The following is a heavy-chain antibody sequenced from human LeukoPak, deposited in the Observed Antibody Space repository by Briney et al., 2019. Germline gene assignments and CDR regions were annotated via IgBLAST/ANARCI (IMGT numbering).Heavy chain of an antibody. V-gene: IGHV4-30-2*01. J-gene: IGHJ4*02. CDR2: IYLGGST. CDR3: ARGPKLRDADFDY. Sequence: SETLSLTCAVSGGSISSGGYSWSWIRQPPGKGLEWIAYIYLGGSTYYNPSLKRRVTISIDRSKNQFSLRLSSVTAADTAVYYCARGPKLRDADFDYWGQGTLVTVSS. D-gene: IGHD1-1*01. CDR1: GGSISSGGYS.